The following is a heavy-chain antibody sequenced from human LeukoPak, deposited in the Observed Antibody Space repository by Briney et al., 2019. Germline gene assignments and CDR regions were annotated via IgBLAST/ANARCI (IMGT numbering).Heavy chain of an antibody. D-gene: IGHD3-3*01. Sequence: SETLSLTCTVSGGSISSYYWSWIRQPAGKGLEWIGRIYTSGSTNYNPSLKSRFTMSVDTSKNQFSLKLSSVTAADTAVYYCARDGITIFGVVIFDYWGQGTLVTVSS. CDR1: GGSISSYY. CDR2: IYTSGST. J-gene: IGHJ4*02. CDR3: ARDGITIFGVVIFDY. V-gene: IGHV4-4*07.